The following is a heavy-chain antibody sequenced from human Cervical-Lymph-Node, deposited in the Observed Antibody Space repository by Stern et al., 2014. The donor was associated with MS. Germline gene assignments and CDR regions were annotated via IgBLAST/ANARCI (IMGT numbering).Heavy chain of an antibody. J-gene: IGHJ4*02. CDR1: GYTFSSYY. V-gene: IGHV1-46*01. CDR2: INPHGGST. Sequence: QVQLVQSGAEVKGPGASVKVSCKASGYTFSSYYMHWVRQAPWQGLEWMGIINPHGGSTTYAQRFQGRLTLTRDTSTSTVYMGLTSLRSEDTAVYYCALYSGTFYWGQGTLVTVSS. D-gene: IGHD5-12*01. CDR3: ALYSGTFY.